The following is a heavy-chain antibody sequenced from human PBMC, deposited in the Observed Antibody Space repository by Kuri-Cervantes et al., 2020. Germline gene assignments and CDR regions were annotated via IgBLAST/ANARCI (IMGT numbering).Heavy chain of an antibody. Sequence: ASVKVSCKASGYTFTRYCMHWVRQAPGQGLEWMGIINPSGGSTSYAQKFQGRVTVTRDTSTSTVYMELSSLRSEDTAVYYRASGDAFGVVDYYMDVWGKGTTVTVSS. D-gene: IGHD3-3*01. J-gene: IGHJ6*03. CDR1: GYTFTRYC. CDR3: ASGDAFGVVDYYMDV. V-gene: IGHV1-46*01. CDR2: INPSGGST.